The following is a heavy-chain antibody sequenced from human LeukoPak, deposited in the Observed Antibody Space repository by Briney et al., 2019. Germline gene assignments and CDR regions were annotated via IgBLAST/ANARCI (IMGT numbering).Heavy chain of an antibody. CDR3: AKDLYYYDGSGYYEGPSFDY. D-gene: IGHD3-22*01. CDR1: GGSISSSNW. J-gene: IGHJ4*02. Sequence: SETLSLTCAVSGGSISSSNWWSWVRQPPGKGLEWIGEIYHSGSTNYNPSLKSRVTIAVDKSKNQFSLKLSSVTAADTAVYYCAKDLYYYDGSGYYEGPSFDYWGQGTLVTVSS. V-gene: IGHV4-4*02. CDR2: IYHSGST.